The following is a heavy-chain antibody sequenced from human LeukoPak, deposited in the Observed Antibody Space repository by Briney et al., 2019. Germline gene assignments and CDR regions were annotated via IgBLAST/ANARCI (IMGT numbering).Heavy chain of an antibody. D-gene: IGHD3-22*01. CDR2: ISSSSSYI. CDR3: ARDEGDYYDSSVPSDY. CDR1: GFTFSSYS. V-gene: IGHV3-21*01. J-gene: IGHJ4*02. Sequence: GGSLRLSCAASGFTFSSYSMNWVRQAPGKGLEWVSSISSSSSYIYYADSVKGRFTISRDNAKNSLYLQMNSLRAEDTAVYYCARDEGDYYDSSVPSDYWGQGTLVTVSS.